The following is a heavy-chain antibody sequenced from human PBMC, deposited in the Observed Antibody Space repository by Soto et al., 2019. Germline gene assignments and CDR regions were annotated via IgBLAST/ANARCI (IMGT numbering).Heavy chain of an antibody. CDR1: GGSISGYY. D-gene: IGHD3-22*01. CDR2: IYYSGST. CDR3: ARARYDSSGYYYFDY. Sequence: QVHLQESGPGLVKPSETLSLTCTVSGGSISGYYWSWIRQPPGKGLEWIGYIYYSGSTIYNPSLKSRVTISVDPSKNQFSLKLSAVTAADTAVYYCARARYDSSGYYYFDYWVQGTLVTVSS. J-gene: IGHJ4*02. V-gene: IGHV4-59*01.